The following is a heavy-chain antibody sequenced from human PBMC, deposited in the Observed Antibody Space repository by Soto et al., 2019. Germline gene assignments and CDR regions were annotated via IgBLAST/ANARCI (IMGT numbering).Heavy chain of an antibody. Sequence: LRLSCAASGFTFSSNGMHWVRQAPGKGLEWVAVIWYDGNKKYYGDSVRGRFTISRDNSKNTLYLEMNSLRAEDTAVYYCVVDTSGLLDYWGQGTQVTVS. CDR2: IWYDGNKK. J-gene: IGHJ4*02. CDR3: VVDTSGLLDY. D-gene: IGHD3-22*01. CDR1: GFTFSSNG. V-gene: IGHV3-33*03.